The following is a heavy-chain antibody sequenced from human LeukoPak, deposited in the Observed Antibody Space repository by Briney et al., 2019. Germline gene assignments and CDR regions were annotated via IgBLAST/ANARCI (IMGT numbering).Heavy chain of an antibody. CDR2: ISSSSSYI. V-gene: IGHV3-21*01. Sequence: GGSLRLSCAAPGFTFSSYSMNWVRQAPGKGLEWVSSISSSSSYIYYADSVKGRFTISRDNAKNSLYLQMNSLRAEDTAVYYCARDRFYGGNPGFDYWGQGTLVTVSS. J-gene: IGHJ4*02. D-gene: IGHD4-23*01. CDR3: ARDRFYGGNPGFDY. CDR1: GFTFSSYS.